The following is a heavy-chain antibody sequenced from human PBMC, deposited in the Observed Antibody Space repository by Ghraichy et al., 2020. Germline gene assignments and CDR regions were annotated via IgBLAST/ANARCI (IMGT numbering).Heavy chain of an antibody. CDR1: GGTFSSYA. J-gene: IGHJ4*02. V-gene: IGHV1-69*13. Sequence: SVKVSCKASGGTFSSYAISWVRQAPGQGLEWMGGIIPIFGTANYAQKFQGRVTITADESTSTAYMELSSLRSEDTAVYYCASQGASSGYYWGVPGYWGQGTLVTVSS. CDR2: IIPIFGTA. CDR3: ASQGASSGYYWGVPGY. D-gene: IGHD3-22*01.